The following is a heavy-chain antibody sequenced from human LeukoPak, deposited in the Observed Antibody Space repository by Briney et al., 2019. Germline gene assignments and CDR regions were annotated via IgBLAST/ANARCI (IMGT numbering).Heavy chain of an antibody. CDR1: GFTFSDYA. D-gene: IGHD3-16*01. V-gene: IGHV3-21*06. CDR3: ARVRASYGYHNYMDL. CDR2: ISSGSTYI. J-gene: IGHJ6*03. Sequence: GGSLRLSCAASGFTFSDYAMIWVRQAPGEGLEWVSYISSGSTYIYYADSVRGRFTISRDNAKNSLYLQMNSLRAEDTALYYCARVRASYGYHNYMDLWGKWSTVPVPS.